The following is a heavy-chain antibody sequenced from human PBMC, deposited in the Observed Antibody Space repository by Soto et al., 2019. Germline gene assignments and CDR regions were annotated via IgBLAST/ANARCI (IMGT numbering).Heavy chain of an antibody. V-gene: IGHV1-69*13. CDR3: ARDRIRGDYGGHYYYYGMDV. Sequence: SVKVSCKAAGGAISIYAISWVRQAPRQGLEWMGGIIPIFGTANYAQKFQGRVTITADESTSTAYMELSSLRSEDTAVYYCARDRIRGDYGGHYYYYGMDVWGQGTTVTVSS. CDR2: IIPIFGTA. CDR1: GGAISIYA. D-gene: IGHD4-17*01. J-gene: IGHJ6*02.